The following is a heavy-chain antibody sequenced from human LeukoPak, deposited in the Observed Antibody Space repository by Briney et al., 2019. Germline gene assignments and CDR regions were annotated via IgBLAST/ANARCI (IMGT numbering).Heavy chain of an antibody. CDR1: GFFFDDYG. J-gene: IGHJ6*02. D-gene: IGHD3-3*01. V-gene: IGHV3-9*01. CDR3: VYDRDFWSGLDV. Sequence: PGRSLRLSCAASGFFFDDYGMHWVRQVPGKGLEWVSGISWQSNTRKYADSVRGRFTISRDNAKNSLYLQMNSLKLEDTALYYCVYDRDFWSGLDVWGQGTMVTVS. CDR2: ISWQSNTR.